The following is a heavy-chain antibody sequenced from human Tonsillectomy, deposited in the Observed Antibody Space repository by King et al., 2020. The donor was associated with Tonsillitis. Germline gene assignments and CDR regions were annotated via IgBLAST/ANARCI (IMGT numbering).Heavy chain of an antibody. D-gene: IGHD5-18*01. CDR1: GFTFSSYG. CDR3: ATSGGEPGYSYGSYFDY. V-gene: IGHV3-33*08. Sequence: VQLVESGGGVVQPGRSLRLSCAASGFTFSSYGMHWVRQAPGKGLEWVAVIWYDGSNKYYADSVKGRFTISRDNSKNTLYLQMNSLRAEDTAVYYCATSGGEPGYSYGSYFDYWGQGTLVAVSS. CDR2: IWYDGSNK. J-gene: IGHJ4*02.